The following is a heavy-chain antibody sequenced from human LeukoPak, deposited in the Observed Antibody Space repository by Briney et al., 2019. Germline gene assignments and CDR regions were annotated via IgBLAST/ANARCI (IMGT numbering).Heavy chain of an antibody. Sequence: QPGGSLRLSCAASGFTFSSYGMHWVRQAPGKGLEWVAFIRYDGSNKYYADSVKGRFTISRDNSKNTLYLQMNSLRAEDTAVYYCAKDWDVVVAAIPANHWGQGTLVTVSS. CDR3: AKDWDVVVAAIPANH. J-gene: IGHJ4*02. CDR1: GFTFSSYG. D-gene: IGHD2-21*02. CDR2: IRYDGSNK. V-gene: IGHV3-30*02.